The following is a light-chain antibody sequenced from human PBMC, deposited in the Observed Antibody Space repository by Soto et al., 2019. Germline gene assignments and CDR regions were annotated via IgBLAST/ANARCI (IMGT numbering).Light chain of an antibody. CDR3: CSYAGSSSHVV. J-gene: IGLJ2*01. Sequence: QSVLTQPASVSGSPGQSITISCTGTSSDVGSYNLVSWYQQHPGKAPKLMIYEGSKRPSGVSNRFSGSKSGNTASLTISGLQAEHEADYYCCSYAGSSSHVVFGGGTKLTVL. V-gene: IGLV2-23*01. CDR2: EGS. CDR1: SSDVGSYNL.